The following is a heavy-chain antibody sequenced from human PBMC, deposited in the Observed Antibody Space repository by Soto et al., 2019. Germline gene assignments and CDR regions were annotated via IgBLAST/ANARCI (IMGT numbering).Heavy chain of an antibody. V-gene: IGHV3-21*01. D-gene: IGHD3-22*01. CDR3: ARDHSSVPWSDP. CDR1: GFTFSSYS. CDR2: ISSSSSYI. J-gene: IGHJ5*02. Sequence: GGSLRLSCAASGFTFSSYSMNWVRQAPGKGLEWVSSISSSSSYIYYADSVKGRFTISRDNAKNSLYLQMNSLRAEDTAVYYCARDHSSVPWSDPWGQGTLVTVSS.